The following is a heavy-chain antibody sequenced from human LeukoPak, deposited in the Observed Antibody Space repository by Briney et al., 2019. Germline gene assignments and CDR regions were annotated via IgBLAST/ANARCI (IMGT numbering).Heavy chain of an antibody. V-gene: IGHV3-7*01. CDR2: MNPDGTKK. D-gene: IGHD4/OR15-4a*01. J-gene: IGHJ4*02. CDR1: GFTFSSSW. Sequence: GGSLRLSCVASGFTFSSSWMSWVRQAPGKGLEWVADMNPDGTKKLYVASVEGRFTISRDNAKNSVYLQINSLRVEDTAVYYCAGDPNHGAIDYWGQGTLLTVSS. CDR3: AGDPNHGAIDY.